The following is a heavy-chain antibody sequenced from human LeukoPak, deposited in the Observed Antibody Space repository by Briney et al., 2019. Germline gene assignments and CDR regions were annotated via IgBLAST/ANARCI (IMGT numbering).Heavy chain of an antibody. D-gene: IGHD1-26*01. CDR1: GDTFTSYA. CDR2: MNPNSGNT. J-gene: IGHJ6*03. CDR3: ARGRQILVEVRLRDYYYMDV. V-gene: IGHV1-8*03. Sequence: GASVKVSCKASGDTFTSYAISWVRQAPGQGLEWMGWMNPNSGNTGYAQKFQGRVTITRNTSISTAYMELSSLRSEDTAVYYCARGRQILVEVRLRDYYYMDVWGKGTTVTVPS.